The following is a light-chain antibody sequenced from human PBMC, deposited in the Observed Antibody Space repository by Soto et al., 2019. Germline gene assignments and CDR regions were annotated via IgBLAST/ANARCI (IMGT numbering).Light chain of an antibody. V-gene: IGKV1-39*01. CDR1: QTISRN. Sequence: DIQITQSPSSLSASVGDRVTIPCRASQTISRNLNWYQQKPGTAPKLLIYAASNLQSGVPSRFSGSGSGTDFTLAISSLQPEDFATYYCQQSYSSPVTFGQGTRLEIK. CDR3: QQSYSSPVT. J-gene: IGKJ5*01. CDR2: AAS.